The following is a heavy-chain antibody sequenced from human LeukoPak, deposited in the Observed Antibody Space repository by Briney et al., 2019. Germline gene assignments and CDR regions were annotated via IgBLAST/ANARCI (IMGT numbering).Heavy chain of an antibody. CDR1: GGSISSYY. CDR3: ARGGSSSSPYYFDY. J-gene: IGHJ4*02. Sequence: PSETLSLTCTVSGGSISSYYWSWIRQPAGKGLEWIGYIYYSGSTNYNPSLKSRVTISVDTSKNQFSLKLSSVTAADTAVYYCARGGSSSSPYYFDYWGQGTLVTVSS. V-gene: IGHV4-59*01. D-gene: IGHD6-6*01. CDR2: IYYSGST.